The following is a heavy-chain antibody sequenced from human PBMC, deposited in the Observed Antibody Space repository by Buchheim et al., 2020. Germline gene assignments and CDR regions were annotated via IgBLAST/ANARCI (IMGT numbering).Heavy chain of an antibody. J-gene: IGHJ6*02. D-gene: IGHD1-7*01. CDR3: ARDRRPTELELLDYYYYYGMDV. Sequence: QVQLVESGGGVVQPGRSLRLSCAASGFTFSSYAMHWVRQAPGKGLEWVAVISYDGSNKYYADSVKGRFTISRDNSKNTLYLQMNSLRAEDTAVYYCARDRRPTELELLDYYYYYGMDVWGQGTT. V-gene: IGHV3-30*04. CDR2: ISYDGSNK. CDR1: GFTFSSYA.